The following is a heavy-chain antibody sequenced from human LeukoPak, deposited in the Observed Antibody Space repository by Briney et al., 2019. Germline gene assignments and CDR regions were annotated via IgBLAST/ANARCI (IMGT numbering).Heavy chain of an antibody. D-gene: IGHD3-10*01. Sequence: SVKVSCKASGDTFSSYAISWVRQAPGQGLEWLGGIIPIFGTANYAQKFQGSFTITADKSTSTAYLELSSLRSEDTAVYFCARAANGLTMVRGVRDYYYYMDVWGKGTTVTVSS. CDR2: IIPIFGTA. V-gene: IGHV1-69*06. CDR3: ARAANGLTMVRGVRDYYYYMDV. J-gene: IGHJ6*03. CDR1: GDTFSSYA.